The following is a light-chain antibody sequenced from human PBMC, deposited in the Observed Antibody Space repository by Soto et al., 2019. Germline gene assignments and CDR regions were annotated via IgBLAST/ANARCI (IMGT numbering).Light chain of an antibody. Sequence: EIVVTQSPAALSVSPGEAATLSCRASQSVSSGLAWYQQKPGQAPRLLIYGVSTRATGIPARFTGSGSATEFTLTINSLQSEDFAVYYCQQYNNWPRTFGQGTKVDIK. V-gene: IGKV3-15*01. CDR2: GVS. CDR3: QQYNNWPRT. J-gene: IGKJ1*01. CDR1: QSVSSG.